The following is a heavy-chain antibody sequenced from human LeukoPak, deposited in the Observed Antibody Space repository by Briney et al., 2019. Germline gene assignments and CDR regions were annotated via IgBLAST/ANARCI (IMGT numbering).Heavy chain of an antibody. V-gene: IGHV3-23*01. CDR2: INGGGENT. Sequence: GGSLRLSCAASGFTFSSYAMNWVRQAPGKGLEWVSAINGGGENTYHADSVKGRFTISRDNSKNTLYLQMNSLRAEDTASYYCAKGVLVGAQGKIRGAITSGEPFDYWGRGTLVTVSS. CDR1: GFTFSSYA. D-gene: IGHD3-10*01. CDR3: AKGVLVGAQGKIRGAITSGEPFDY. J-gene: IGHJ4*02.